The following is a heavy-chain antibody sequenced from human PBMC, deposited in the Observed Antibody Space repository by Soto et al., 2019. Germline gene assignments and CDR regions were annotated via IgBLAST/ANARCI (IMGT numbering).Heavy chain of an antibody. D-gene: IGHD3-16*01. CDR1: GGSISSGGYY. V-gene: IGHV4-31*03. Sequence: QVQLQESGPGLVKPSQTLSLTCTVSGGSISSGGYYWSWIRQHPGKGLEWIGYLDYSGSTYYNPSLRSRVTISVDTSKNTVHRKLSSVTAADTAVYYCAREVGGEGLPWWFDPWGQGTMVTVSS. J-gene: IGHJ5*02. CDR2: LDYSGST. CDR3: AREVGGEGLPWWFDP.